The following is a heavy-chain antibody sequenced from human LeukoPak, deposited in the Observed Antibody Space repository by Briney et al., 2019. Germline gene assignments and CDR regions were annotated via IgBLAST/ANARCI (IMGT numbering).Heavy chain of an antibody. V-gene: IGHV3-23*01. CDR3: AKEGGTGTRFDY. J-gene: IGHJ4*02. CDR2: ISGSGTGT. Sequence: GGSLRLSCAASGFTFSSSAMSWVRQAPGKGLYWVSAISGSGTGTYYADSVKGRFTISRDTSKNTLYLQMNSLRAEDTAVYYCAKEGGTGTRFDYWGQGTLVTVSS. CDR1: GFTFSSSA. D-gene: IGHD1-7*01.